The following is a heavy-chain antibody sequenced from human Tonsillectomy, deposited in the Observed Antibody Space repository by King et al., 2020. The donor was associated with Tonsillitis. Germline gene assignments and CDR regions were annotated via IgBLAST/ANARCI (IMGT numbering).Heavy chain of an antibody. CDR2: ISNDGSRT. D-gene: IGHD6-19*01. V-gene: IGHV3-33*05. Sequence: VQLVESGGGVVQPGRPLRLSCAASGFTFSSYGMHWVRQAPGKGLEWVALISNDGSRTYYTDSVQGRFTISRDNSNNTLYLQMTSLRTEDTAVFYCAGERLWSSGWGIDNWGRGTLVTVSS. CDR1: GFTFSSYG. J-gene: IGHJ4*02. CDR3: AGERLWSSGWGIDN.